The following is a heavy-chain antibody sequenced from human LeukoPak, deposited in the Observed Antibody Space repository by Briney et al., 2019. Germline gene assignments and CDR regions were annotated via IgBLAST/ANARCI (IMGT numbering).Heavy chain of an antibody. V-gene: IGHV3-7*01. CDR3: ARVPERGSYFDN. Sequence: GGSLRHSCAASGFTFSSYWMTWVRQAPGKGLEWVASMNQDGSERYYVDSPRGRFTISRDNAKNSLSLQMNSLRAEDTAVYDCARVPERGSYFDNWGQGTPVTVSS. D-gene: IGHD1-26*01. J-gene: IGHJ4*02. CDR2: MNQDGSER. CDR1: GFTFSSYW.